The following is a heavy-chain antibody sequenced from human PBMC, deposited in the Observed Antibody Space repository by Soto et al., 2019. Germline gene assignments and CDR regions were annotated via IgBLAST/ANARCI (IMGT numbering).Heavy chain of an antibody. CDR1: GGTFSSYT. Sequence: ASVKVSCKASGGTFSSYTISWVRQAPGQGLEWMGRIIPILGIANYAQKFQGRVTITADKSTSTAYMELSSLRSEDTAVYYCARDSGYCSGVSGQIEGPIAYWGQGPLVTVSS. J-gene: IGHJ4*02. CDR2: IIPILGIA. V-gene: IGHV1-69*04. CDR3: ARDSGYCSGVSGQIEGPIAY. D-gene: IGHD2-15*01.